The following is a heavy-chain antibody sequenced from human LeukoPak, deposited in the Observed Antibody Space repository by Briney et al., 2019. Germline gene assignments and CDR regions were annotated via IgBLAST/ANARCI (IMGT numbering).Heavy chain of an antibody. CDR3: ARGGYNDYSYFYMDV. Sequence: GGSLRLSCAASGFTFDDYGMSWVRQAPGKGLERVSGINWKGGSTGYTDSVRGRFTISRDNAKNSLYLQMNSLRAEDTALYYCARGGYNDYSYFYMDVWGKGTTVTVSS. D-gene: IGHD1-14*01. CDR2: INWKGGST. V-gene: IGHV3-20*04. J-gene: IGHJ6*03. CDR1: GFTFDDYG.